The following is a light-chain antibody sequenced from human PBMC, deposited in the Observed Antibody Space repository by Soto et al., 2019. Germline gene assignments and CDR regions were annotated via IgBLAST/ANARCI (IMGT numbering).Light chain of an antibody. CDR2: GVS. CDR1: QSVRSDY. J-gene: IGKJ4*01. Sequence: EIVLTQSPDTLSLSPGQRATLSCRASQSVRSDYFAWYQQKPGQAPRVIIFGVSTRATGVPDRFSGSGSGTDVTLTISRLEPEDFALYYCQQYGNSPLTFGGGTKVEIK. V-gene: IGKV3-20*01. CDR3: QQYGNSPLT.